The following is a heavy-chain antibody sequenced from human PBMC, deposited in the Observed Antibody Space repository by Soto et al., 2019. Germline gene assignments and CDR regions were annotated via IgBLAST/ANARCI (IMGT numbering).Heavy chain of an antibody. CDR2: IIPILGAP. CDR3: ARERSRYDRSGYYRPDY. D-gene: IGHD3-22*01. CDR1: GDTFSTYA. Sequence: QVQLVQSGAEVKKPGSSVKVSCKASGDTFSTYAICWVRQAPGQGLEWLGGIIPILGAPSYAQRFQGRVTITADKSTSTAYMELSSLRSEDTAVYYCARERSRYDRSGYYRPDYWGQGTLVTVSS. V-gene: IGHV1-69*06. J-gene: IGHJ4*02.